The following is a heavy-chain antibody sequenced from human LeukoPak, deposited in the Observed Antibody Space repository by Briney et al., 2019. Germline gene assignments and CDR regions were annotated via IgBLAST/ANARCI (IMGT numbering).Heavy chain of an antibody. D-gene: IGHD6-13*01. J-gene: IGHJ4*02. CDR2: AYYRSKWYN. CDR1: GDSVSSNSAT. Sequence: SQTLSLTCAISGDSVSSNSATWNWIRQSPSRVLEWLGRAYYRSKWYNDYAVSVKSRITINPDTSKNQFSLKLSSVTAADTAVYYCRGVFSSSWHYFDYWGQGTLVTVSS. V-gene: IGHV6-1*01. CDR3: RGVFSSSWHYFDY.